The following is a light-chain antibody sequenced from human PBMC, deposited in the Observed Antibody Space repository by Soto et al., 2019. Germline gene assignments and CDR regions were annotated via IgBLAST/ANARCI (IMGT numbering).Light chain of an antibody. CDR3: QHYGSSPLT. J-gene: IGKJ4*01. V-gene: IGKV3-20*01. CDR2: GAS. CDR1: QSVSSTY. Sequence: EIVLTQSPGTLSLSPGDRATLSCRASQSVSSTYFAWYQQKPGQAPRLLIYGASSRATGISDRFSGSGSGTDFTLTISRLEPEDFAVYYCQHYGSSPLTFGGGTKVEIK.